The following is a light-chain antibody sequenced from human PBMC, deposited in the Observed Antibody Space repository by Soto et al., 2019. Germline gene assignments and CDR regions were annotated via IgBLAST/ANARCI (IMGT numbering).Light chain of an antibody. CDR2: GAS. CDR3: QQYGTSPT. J-gene: IGKJ5*01. Sequence: MVLTQSPGTLSWSHRERATLSCRASQSISSSYLVWYQQKPGQAPRLLIYGASSRATGIPDRFSGSGSGTDFTLTISRLEPEDFAVYCCQQYGTSPTFGQGTRLEIK. CDR1: QSISSSY. V-gene: IGKV3-20*01.